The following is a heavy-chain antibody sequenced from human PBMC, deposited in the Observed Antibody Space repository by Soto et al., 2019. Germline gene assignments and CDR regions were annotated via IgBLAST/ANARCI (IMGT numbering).Heavy chain of an antibody. V-gene: IGHV1-69*13. D-gene: IGHD6-19*01. CDR1: GGTFSSYA. J-gene: IGHJ5*02. CDR3: ASDPVPPIAVARDNWFDP. CDR2: IIPIFGTA. Sequence: GASVKVSCKASGGTFSSYAISWARQAPGQGLEWMGGIIPIFGTANYAQKFQGRVTITADESTSTAYMELSSLRSEDTAVYYCASDPVPPIAVARDNWFDPWGQGTLVTVSS.